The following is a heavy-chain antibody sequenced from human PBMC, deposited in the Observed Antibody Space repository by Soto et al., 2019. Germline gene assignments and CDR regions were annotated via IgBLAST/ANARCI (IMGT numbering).Heavy chain of an antibody. Sequence: GGSLRLSYAASGLTFSSYSMNWVRQAPGKGLEWVSYISSSSSIIYYAASVKGRFMTSRDDSKNTAYLQMDSLKTEDTAVYYCTERGKYDNRVFDYWSQGTLVTVSS. D-gene: IGHD3-22*01. J-gene: IGHJ4*02. CDR3: TERGKYDNRVFDY. CDR2: ISSSSSII. V-gene: IGHV3-48*01. CDR1: GLTFSSYS.